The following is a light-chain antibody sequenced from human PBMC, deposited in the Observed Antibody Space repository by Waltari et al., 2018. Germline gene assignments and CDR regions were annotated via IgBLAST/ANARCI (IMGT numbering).Light chain of an antibody. CDR3: MSYTSASTYVL. CDR1: NSDVGRFKY. J-gene: IGLJ2*01. CDR2: DDS. V-gene: IGLV2-14*03. Sequence: QSALTQPASVSGSPGQSITISCTGTNSDVGRFKYVSWYQHPPGKAPKLLLFDDSKRPSGVSTRVAGSKSASTASLTISGRQAEDEATYYCMSYTSASTYVLFGGGTNLTVL.